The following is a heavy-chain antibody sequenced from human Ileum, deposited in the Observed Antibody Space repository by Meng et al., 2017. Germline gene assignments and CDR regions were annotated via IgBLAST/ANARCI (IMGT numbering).Heavy chain of an antibody. CDR3: VTSVLRGVSGFGY. CDR1: GFIFTDYW. D-gene: IGHD3-10*01. V-gene: IGHV3-7*01. CDR2: IKQDGSEK. Sequence: GESLKISCEASGFIFTDYWMTWVRRAAGKRMEWVANIKQDGSEKYYADSVKGRFTITRDDATNSAYLQMYSLRGEDTAVYYCVTSVLRGVSGFGYWGQGTLVTVSS. J-gene: IGHJ4*02.